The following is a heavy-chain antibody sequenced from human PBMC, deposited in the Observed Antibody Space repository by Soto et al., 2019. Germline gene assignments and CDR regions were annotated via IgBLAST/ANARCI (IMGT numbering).Heavy chain of an antibody. J-gene: IGHJ5*01. V-gene: IGHV3-66*01. CDR3: ARGYFSCGSCYSVWFDS. Sequence: VQLVESGGTLVQPGGSLRLSCAASGFSVSSNYMNWVRQAPGKGLEWVSVIYSGGSTYYADSVKGRFTTSRDNSKNLLYLQRSSLRADDTAVYYCARGYFSCGSCYSVWFDSWVQGTLVTVSS. CDR1: GFSVSSNY. D-gene: IGHD2-15*01. CDR2: IYSGGST.